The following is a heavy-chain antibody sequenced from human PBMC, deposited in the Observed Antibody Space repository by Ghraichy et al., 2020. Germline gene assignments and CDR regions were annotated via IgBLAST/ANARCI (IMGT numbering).Heavy chain of an antibody. D-gene: IGHD2-2*01. V-gene: IGHV3-49*03. CDR3: TRGGVCSSTSCFDEYHSDY. CDR2: IRSEIYGGTT. J-gene: IGHJ4*02. Sequence: GESLNISCSTSGFTFGDYDMTWIRQAPGKGLEWVGFIRSEIYGGTTEYAASVKGRFTLSRDDSKSIAYLQMNSLKSEDTGMYYCTRGGVCSSTSCFDEYHSDYWCQGTLVTVSS. CDR1: GFTFGDYD.